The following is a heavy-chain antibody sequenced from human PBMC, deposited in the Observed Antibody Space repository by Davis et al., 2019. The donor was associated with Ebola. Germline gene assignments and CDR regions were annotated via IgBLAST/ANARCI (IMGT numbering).Heavy chain of an antibody. D-gene: IGHD3-22*01. J-gene: IGHJ4*02. CDR1: GFTFSSNS. V-gene: IGHV3-23*01. CDR3: AKEHIVGEYFFDY. CDR2: ISGSGKTT. Sequence: GESLKISCAASGFTFSSNSMNWVRQAPGKGLEWVSAISGSGKTTYYADSVKGHFTISRDNSKNTLYLQMNSLRAEDTAVYYCAKEHIVGEYFFDYWGQGTLVTVSS.